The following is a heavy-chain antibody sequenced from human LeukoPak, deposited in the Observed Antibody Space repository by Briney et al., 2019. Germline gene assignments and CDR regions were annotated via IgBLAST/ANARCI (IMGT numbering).Heavy chain of an antibody. J-gene: IGHJ4*02. D-gene: IGHD5-12*01. V-gene: IGHV3-15*01. CDR2: IKSKTDGGTT. Sequence: GGSLRLSCAASGFTFSNAWMSWVRQAPGKGLGWVGRIKSKTDGGTTDYAAPVKGRFTISRDDSKNTLYLQMNSLKTEDTAVYYCAKTRGYSGYDCSDYWGQGTLVTVSS. CDR1: GFTFSNAW. CDR3: AKTRGYSGYDCSDY.